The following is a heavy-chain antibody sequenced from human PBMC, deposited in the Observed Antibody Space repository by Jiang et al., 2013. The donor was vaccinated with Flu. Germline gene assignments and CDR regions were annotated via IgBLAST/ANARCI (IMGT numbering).Heavy chain of an antibody. J-gene: IGHJ4*02. V-gene: IGHV3-30-3*01. Sequence: AASGFTFSSYAMHWVRQAPGKGLEWVAVISYDGSNKYYADSVKGRFTISRDNSKNTLYLQMNSLRAEDTAVYYCARPGGDYGDYYFDYWGQGTLVTVSS. D-gene: IGHD4-17*01. CDR3: ARPGGDYGDYYFDY. CDR2: ISYDGSNK. CDR1: GFTFSSYA.